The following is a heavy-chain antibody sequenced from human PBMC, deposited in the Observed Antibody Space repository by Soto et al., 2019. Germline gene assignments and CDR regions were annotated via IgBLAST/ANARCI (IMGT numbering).Heavy chain of an antibody. CDR2: ISGNSVGG. D-gene: IGHD3-16*01. J-gene: IGHJ4*02. CDR3: AKGGANGYALGGWEY. Sequence: EGQLVESGGGLAQPGRSLRLSCAASGFTFDHYAMHWVRQAPGQGLEWVSGISGNSVGGVYADPVKDRLTISRDNAKNSLYLQINSLRAEDTALYYCAKGGANGYALGGWEYWGQGTPVTVSS. CDR1: GFTFDHYA. V-gene: IGHV3-9*01.